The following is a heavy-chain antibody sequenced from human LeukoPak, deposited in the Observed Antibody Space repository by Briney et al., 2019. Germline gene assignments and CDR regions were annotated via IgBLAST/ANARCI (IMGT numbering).Heavy chain of an antibody. D-gene: IGHD6-25*01. CDR3: ARGEGAAMAQD. CDR2: TYYRSKWYN. J-gene: IGHJ4*02. Sequence: SQTLSLTCAISGDSVSSNSAAWNWLRQSPSRGLEWLGRTYYRSKWYNDYAISVKSRITINPDTSKNQFSLQLNSVTPEDTAVYYCARGEGAAMAQDWGQGTLVTVSS. V-gene: IGHV6-1*01. CDR1: GDSVSSNSAA.